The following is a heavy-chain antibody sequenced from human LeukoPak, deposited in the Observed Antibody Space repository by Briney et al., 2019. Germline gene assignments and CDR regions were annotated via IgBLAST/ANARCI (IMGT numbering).Heavy chain of an antibody. V-gene: IGHV4-39*07. J-gene: IGHJ2*01. Sequence: SETLSLTCTVSGGSISTSSYYWGWIRQPPGKGLEWIGAIYYSGITYYKPFLQSRLAISLDTSKNQFSLKLSSVTAADTAVYYCARVLGVTTPYRYFDLWGRGTLVTVSS. CDR2: IYYSGIT. D-gene: IGHD3-16*01. CDR3: ARVLGVTTPYRYFDL. CDR1: GGSISTSSYY.